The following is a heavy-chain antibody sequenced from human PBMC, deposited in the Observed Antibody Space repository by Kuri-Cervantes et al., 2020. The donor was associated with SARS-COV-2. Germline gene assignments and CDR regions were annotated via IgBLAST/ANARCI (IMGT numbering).Heavy chain of an antibody. CDR1: GFTFSSYS. CDR3: ARDFEAAAGIYYFDY. Sequence: GESLKISCAASGFTFSSYSMNWVRQAPGKGLEWVSSISSSSSYIYYADSVKGRFTISGDNAKNSLYLQMNSLRAEDTAVYYCARDFEAAAGIYYFDYWGQGTLVTVSS. D-gene: IGHD6-13*01. V-gene: IGHV3-21*01. J-gene: IGHJ4*02. CDR2: ISSSSSYI.